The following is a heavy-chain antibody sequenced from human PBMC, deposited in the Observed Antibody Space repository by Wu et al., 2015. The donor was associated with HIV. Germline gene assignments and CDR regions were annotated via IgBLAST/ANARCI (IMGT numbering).Heavy chain of an antibody. CDR1: GYTFTSYG. CDR3: ARGDYSTTSYYFYYMDV. D-gene: IGHD2-2*01. CDR2: ISPYNENT. J-gene: IGHJ6*03. V-gene: IGHV1-18*01. Sequence: QIQLVQSGPEVKKPGASVKVSCKTSGYTFTSYGISWVRQAPGQGLEWMGWISPYNENTNYAQRFKGRVTMTTDKYTRTAYLELRSLRSGDTAVYYCARGDYSTTSYYFYYMDVWGEGTTVTVSS.